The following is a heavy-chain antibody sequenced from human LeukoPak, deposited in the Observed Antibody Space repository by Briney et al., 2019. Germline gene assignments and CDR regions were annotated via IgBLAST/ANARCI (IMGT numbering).Heavy chain of an antibody. CDR1: GFTFSSYS. CDR2: ISSSSSTI. CDR3: ARVVHDYGDYYFDY. V-gene: IGHV3-48*02. J-gene: IGHJ4*02. Sequence: GGPLRLSCAASGFTFSSYSMNWVRQAPGKGLEWVSYISSSSSTIYYADSVKGRFTISRDNAKNSLYLQMNSLRDEDTAVYYCARVVHDYGDYYFDYWGQGTLVTVSS. D-gene: IGHD4-17*01.